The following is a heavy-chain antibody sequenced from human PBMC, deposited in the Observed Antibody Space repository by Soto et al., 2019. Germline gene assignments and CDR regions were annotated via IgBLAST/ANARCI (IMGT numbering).Heavy chain of an antibody. Sequence: PGGSLRLSCAASGFTFSSYGMHWVRQAPGKGLEWVAVIWYDGSNKYYADSVKGRFTISRDNSKNTLYLQMDSLRAEDTAVYYCARLVDWYFDLWGRGTLVTVSS. CDR1: GFTFSSYG. CDR3: ARLVDWYFDL. V-gene: IGHV3-33*01. J-gene: IGHJ2*01. CDR2: IWYDGSNK. D-gene: IGHD1-26*01.